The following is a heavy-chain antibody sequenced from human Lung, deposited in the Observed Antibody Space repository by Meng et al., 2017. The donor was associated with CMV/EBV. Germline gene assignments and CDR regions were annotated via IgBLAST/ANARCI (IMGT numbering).Heavy chain of an antibody. D-gene: IGHD2-8*02. Sequence: ASXXVSXKASGYTFTGYYMHWLRQDPGQGREWMGLINPNRGGTNYAQKYQGRVTMTRDTSINTAYMELSRLRSDDTAVYYWARDEYWLPPTENWFDPWGQGXLVTVSS. J-gene: IGHJ5*02. V-gene: IGHV1-2*02. CDR2: INPNRGGT. CDR3: ARDEYWLPPTENWFDP. CDR1: GYTFTGYY.